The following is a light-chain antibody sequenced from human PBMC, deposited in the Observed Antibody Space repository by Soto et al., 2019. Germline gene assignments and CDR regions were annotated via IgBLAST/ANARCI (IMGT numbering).Light chain of an antibody. V-gene: IGKV1-5*03. CDR2: QAS. CDR1: QSIRSW. J-gene: IGKJ2*01. CDR3: QQYNAYST. Sequence: DIPMTQSPSTLSASVGDRVTITCRASQSIRSWLAWYQQKPGKAPKLRIYQASTLGSGVPSRFSGSGSGTEFTLTISRLQPDDFATYYCQQYNAYSTFGQGTKLEIK.